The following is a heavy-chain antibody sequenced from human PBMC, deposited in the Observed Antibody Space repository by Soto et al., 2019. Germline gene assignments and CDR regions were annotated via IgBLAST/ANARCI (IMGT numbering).Heavy chain of an antibody. CDR3: ARMGDVPYYYCGMDV. V-gene: IGHV1-18*01. Sequence: QVQLVQSGAEVKKPGASVKVSCKASGYTFSSSGISWVRQAPGQGLEWMGWINGYNGNTNYTQKMQGRITMTTDTPTSTAYMELRSLRSDDTAVYYFARMGDVPYYYCGMDVWVQGTTVIVSS. J-gene: IGHJ6*02. CDR2: INGYNGNT. D-gene: IGHD3-16*01. CDR1: GYTFSSSG.